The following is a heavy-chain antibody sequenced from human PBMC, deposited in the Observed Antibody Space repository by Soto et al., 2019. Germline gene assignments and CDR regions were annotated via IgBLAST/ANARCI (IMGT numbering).Heavy chain of an antibody. J-gene: IGHJ4*02. D-gene: IGHD1-26*01. CDR2: MYIDGST. V-gene: IGHV3-53*04. CDR1: GFTVSGNY. Sequence: EVQLVESGGGLVQPGGSLRLSCAASGFTVSGNYMSWVRQAPGKELEWVSVMYIDGSTYYAESVKGRFTISRHNSKNTLYLQMNSLRGDDTAVYYCARWGSGRYDYWGQGTMVTVSS. CDR3: ARWGSGRYDY.